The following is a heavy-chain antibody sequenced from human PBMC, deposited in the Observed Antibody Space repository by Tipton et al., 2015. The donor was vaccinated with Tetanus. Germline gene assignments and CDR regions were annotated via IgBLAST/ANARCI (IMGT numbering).Heavy chain of an antibody. CDR3: ARGRDQYKSGNY. CDR1: GGSFSGYY. V-gene: IGHV4-34*01. Sequence: TLSLTCAVYGGSFSGYYCTWIRQSQGKGLEWIGEIHTSGSVNYNPSLKSRVTILLDTSENQFSLKLSSVTGADTAVYYCARGRDQYKSGNYWGQGTLVTVSS. D-gene: IGHD5-24*01. CDR2: IHTSGSV. J-gene: IGHJ4*02.